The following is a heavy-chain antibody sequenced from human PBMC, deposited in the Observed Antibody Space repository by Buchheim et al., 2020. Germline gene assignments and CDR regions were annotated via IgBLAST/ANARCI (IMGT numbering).Heavy chain of an antibody. Sequence: QVQLQESGPGLVKPSETLSLTCTVSGGSISSYYWSWIRQPPGKGLEWIGYIYYSGSTYYNPSLKSRVTISVDTSKNQFSLKLSSVTAADTAVYYCARIYGDYVAFDYWGQGTL. CDR1: GGSISSYY. CDR3: ARIYGDYVAFDY. V-gene: IGHV4-59*12. D-gene: IGHD4-17*01. J-gene: IGHJ4*02. CDR2: IYYSGST.